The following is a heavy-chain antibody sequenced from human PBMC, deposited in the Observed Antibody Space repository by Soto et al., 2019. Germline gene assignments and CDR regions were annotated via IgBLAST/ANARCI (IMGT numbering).Heavy chain of an antibody. V-gene: IGHV3-23*01. CDR1: GFTFSSYP. CDR2: ISGSGSST. J-gene: IGHJ5*02. Sequence: GGSLRLSCAASGFTFSSYPMTWVRQAPGKGLEWVSTISGSGSSTYYADSVKGRFTISRDNSKNTLYLQMNILRAEDTAIYYWAKHKYRRSRNWLDPWGQGTLVTVSS. D-gene: IGHD6-6*01. CDR3: AKHKYRRSRNWLDP.